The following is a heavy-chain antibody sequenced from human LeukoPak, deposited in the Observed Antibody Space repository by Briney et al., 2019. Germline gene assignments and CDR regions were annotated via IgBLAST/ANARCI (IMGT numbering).Heavy chain of an antibody. CDR3: AKAGYSSTTCYPPKNFDY. Sequence: QPGGSLRLSCAASGFTFSSYAMSWVRQAPGKGLEWVSGISGSGGSTYYADSVKGRFTISRDNSKNTLYLQMNSLRAEDTAVYYCAKAGYSSTTCYPPKNFDYWGQGTLVTVSS. CDR1: GFTFSSYA. D-gene: IGHD2-2*01. CDR2: ISGSGGST. V-gene: IGHV3-23*01. J-gene: IGHJ4*02.